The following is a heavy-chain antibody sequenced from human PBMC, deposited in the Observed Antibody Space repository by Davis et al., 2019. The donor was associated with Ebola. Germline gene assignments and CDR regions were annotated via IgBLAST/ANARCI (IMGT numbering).Heavy chain of an antibody. Sequence: GESLKISCAASGFGFSSHSMHWVRQAPGKGLEWVAVLSSDAVNEYYGDSVKGRFTISRDNTRNTLNLEMRRLREDDTALYYCATDGAGPAYYFDSWGQGTLVTVSS. D-gene: IGHD2-21*01. CDR3: ATDGAGPAYYFDS. J-gene: IGHJ4*02. V-gene: IGHV3-30*03. CDR2: LSSDAVNE. CDR1: GFGFSSHS.